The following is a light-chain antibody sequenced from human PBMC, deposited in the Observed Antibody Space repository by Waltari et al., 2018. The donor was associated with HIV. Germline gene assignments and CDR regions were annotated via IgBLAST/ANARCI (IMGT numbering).Light chain of an antibody. CDR1: NSNIGSNP. V-gene: IGLV1-44*01. J-gene: IGLJ2*01. CDR2: NSK. CDR3: AAWDDGLHGWI. Sequence: QSVLTQPPSASGTPGQRVTIACSGSNSNIGSNPVNWYQQLPGTAPKLLIYNSKQGPSGVPERFSGSKSGISASLAIRGLQSEDEAGYYCAAWDDGLHGWIFGGGTKLTVL.